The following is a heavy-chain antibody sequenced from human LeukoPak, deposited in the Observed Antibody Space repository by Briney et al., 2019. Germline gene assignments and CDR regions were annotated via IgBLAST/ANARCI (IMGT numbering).Heavy chain of an antibody. CDR1: GFTFSSYW. CDR2: INSDGSST. J-gene: IGHJ6*02. CDR3: ARDRLHLKYGDYARYGMDV. V-gene: IGHV3-74*01. Sequence: GGSLRLSCAASGFTFSSYWMHWVRQAPGKGLVWVSHINSDGSSTNYADSVKGRFTISRDNAKNTMYLQMNSLRAEDTAVYYCARDRLHLKYGDYARYGMDVWGQGTTVTVSS. D-gene: IGHD4-17*01.